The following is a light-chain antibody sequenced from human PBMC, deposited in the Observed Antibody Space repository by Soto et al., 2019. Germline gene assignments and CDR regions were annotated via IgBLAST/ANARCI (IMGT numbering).Light chain of an antibody. J-gene: IGKJ1*01. V-gene: IGKV2-30*01. CDR1: QILVYSDGDTY. Sequence: VMMAQSPLSLPVTLGQPASISCSSSQILVYSDGDTYLSWYQQRPGQPPRLLIYRASSRATGIPARFSGSGSGTEFTLTINSLQSEDFAVYYCQQYQNLWTFGQGTKVDI. CDR2: RAS. CDR3: QQYQNLWT.